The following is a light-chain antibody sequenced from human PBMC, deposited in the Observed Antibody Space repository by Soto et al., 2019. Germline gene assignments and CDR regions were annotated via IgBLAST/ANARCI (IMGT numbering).Light chain of an antibody. V-gene: IGKV3-11*01. Sequence: EIVLTQSPATLSLSPGERATLSCRASQSVSSSLAWYQQKLGQAPRLLIYDASNRATGIPARFSGSGSGKDFTLTISSLEPEDFAVYYCQQRSNWPLTFGGGTKVEIK. CDR2: DAS. J-gene: IGKJ4*01. CDR1: QSVSSS. CDR3: QQRSNWPLT.